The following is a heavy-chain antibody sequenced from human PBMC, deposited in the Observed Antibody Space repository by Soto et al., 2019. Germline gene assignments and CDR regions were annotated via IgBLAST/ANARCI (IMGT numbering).Heavy chain of an antibody. CDR1: GASISSYY. V-gene: IGHV4-4*07. J-gene: IGHJ5*02. CDR3: AREGLPGGVYYYGSGSYYNAFDP. Sequence: SETLSLTCTVSGASISSYYWNWIRQPAGKGLEWIGRIYISVSTNYNPSLKSRLTMSVDTSKNQFSLKLASVTAADTAVYYCAREGLPGGVYYYGSGSYYNAFDPWGQGTLVTVSS. D-gene: IGHD3-10*01. CDR2: IYISVST.